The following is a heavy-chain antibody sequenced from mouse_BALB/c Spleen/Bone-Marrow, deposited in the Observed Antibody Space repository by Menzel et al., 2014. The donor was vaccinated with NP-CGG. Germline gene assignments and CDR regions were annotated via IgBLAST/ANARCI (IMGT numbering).Heavy chain of an antibody. V-gene: IGHV14-3*02. CDR3: ARHYYRTMDY. CDR2: IDPANGNT. Sequence: EVKLVESGAELVKPGASVKLSCTASGFNIKDTYMHWVKQRPEQGLEWIGRIDPANGNTKYDPKFQGRATVTADTSSSTAYLQLGSLTSEDTAVYYCARHYYRTMDYWGQGTSVTVSS. D-gene: IGHD1-1*01. J-gene: IGHJ4*01. CDR1: GFNIKDTY.